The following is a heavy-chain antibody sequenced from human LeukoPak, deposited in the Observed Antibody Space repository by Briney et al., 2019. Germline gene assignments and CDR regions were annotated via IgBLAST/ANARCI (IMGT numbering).Heavy chain of an antibody. V-gene: IGHV3-48*01. Sequence: PGGSLRLSCAASGFTFSSYSMNWVRQAPGKGLEWVSYISSSSSTIYYADSVKGRFTISRDNAKNSLYLQMNSLRAEDTAVYYCARVIAVAGIGIVDYWGQGTLVTVSS. D-gene: IGHD6-19*01. CDR3: ARVIAVAGIGIVDY. J-gene: IGHJ4*02. CDR1: GFTFSSYS. CDR2: ISSSSSTI.